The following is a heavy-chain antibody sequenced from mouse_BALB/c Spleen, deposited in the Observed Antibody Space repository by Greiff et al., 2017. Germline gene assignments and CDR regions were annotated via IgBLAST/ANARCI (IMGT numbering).Heavy chain of an antibody. D-gene: IGHD2-4*01. Sequence: VQLVESGGGLVKPGGSLKLSCAASGFTFSDYYMYWVRQPPGKGLEWLGMIWGDGSTDYNSALKSRLSISKDNSKSQVFLKMNSLQTDDTARYYCAREGDYDAPSYAMDYWGQGTSVTVSS. CDR2: IWGDGST. J-gene: IGHJ4*01. CDR1: GFTFSDYY. V-gene: IGHV2-6-7*01. CDR3: AREGDYDAPSYAMDY.